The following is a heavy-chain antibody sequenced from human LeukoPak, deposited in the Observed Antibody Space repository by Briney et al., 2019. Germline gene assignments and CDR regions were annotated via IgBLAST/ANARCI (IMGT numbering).Heavy chain of an antibody. D-gene: IGHD3-16*02. J-gene: IGHJ5*01. CDR3: ARAYQPLGGLSFPDS. CDR2: INTNTGDP. CDR1: GYTFTNYA. Sequence: ASVKVSCKASGYTFTNYAMNWVRQAPGQGLEWMGWINTNTGDPTYAQDFTGRFVFSVDTSVSTAYLQISSLKAEDTAVYYCARAYQPLGGLSFPDSWGQGTLVTVSS. V-gene: IGHV7-4-1*02.